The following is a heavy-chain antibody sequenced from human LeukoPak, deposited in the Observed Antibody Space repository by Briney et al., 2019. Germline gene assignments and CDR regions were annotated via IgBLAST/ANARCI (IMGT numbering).Heavy chain of an antibody. CDR2: FDPEDGET. J-gene: IGHJ6*02. Sequence: ASVKVSCKVSGYTLTELSMHWVRQAPGKGLEWMGGFDPEDGETIYAQKFQGRVTMTEDTSTDTAYMELSSLRSEDTAVYYCATAGGAGQHYYYGMDVWGQGTTVTVSS. CDR3: ATAGGAGQHYYYGMDV. V-gene: IGHV1-24*01. CDR1: GYTLTELS. D-gene: IGHD6-19*01.